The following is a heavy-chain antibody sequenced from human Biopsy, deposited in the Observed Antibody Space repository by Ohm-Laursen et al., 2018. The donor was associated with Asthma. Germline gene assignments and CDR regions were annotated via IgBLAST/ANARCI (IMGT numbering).Heavy chain of an antibody. V-gene: IGHV1-18*01. D-gene: IGHD3-10*01. CDR3: ARAVDYSHYYGIDV. CDR1: GYTFISAG. Sequence: SVKVSCKTSGYTFISAGITWVRQAPGQGLEWMGWISVYNGNTKVAQKLQDRVTMITDTSTSTAYMELRSLRSDDTAVYFCARAVDYSHYYGIDVWGQGTTVTVS. CDR2: ISVYNGNT. J-gene: IGHJ6*02.